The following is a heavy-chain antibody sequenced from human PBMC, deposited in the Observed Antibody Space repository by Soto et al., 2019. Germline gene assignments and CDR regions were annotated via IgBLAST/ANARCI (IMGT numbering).Heavy chain of an antibody. CDR3: TRALVVVVAATFDY. J-gene: IGHJ4*02. D-gene: IGHD2-15*01. CDR2: IRSKAYGGTT. CDR1: GFTFGDYA. V-gene: IGHV3-49*03. Sequence: GGSLRLSCTASGFTFGDYAMSWFRQAPGKGLEWVGFIRSKAYGGTTEYAASVKGRFTISRDDSKSIAYLQMNSLKTEDTAVYYCTRALVVVVAATFDYWGQGTXVTVSS.